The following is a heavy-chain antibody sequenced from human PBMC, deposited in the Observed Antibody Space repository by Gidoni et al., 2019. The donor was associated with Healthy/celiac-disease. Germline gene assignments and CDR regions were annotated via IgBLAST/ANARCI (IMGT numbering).Heavy chain of an antibody. CDR3: AKEGGLVAYLDY. D-gene: IGHD5-12*01. Sequence: QVQLVASGGGVVQPGRSLRLSCAASGFTFSSYDMHWVRQAPGKGLEWVAVISYDGSNKYYADSVKGRFTISRDNSKNTLYLQMNSLRAEDTAVYYCAKEGGLVAYLDYWGQGTLVTVSS. J-gene: IGHJ4*02. CDR2: ISYDGSNK. CDR1: GFTFSSYD. V-gene: IGHV3-30*18.